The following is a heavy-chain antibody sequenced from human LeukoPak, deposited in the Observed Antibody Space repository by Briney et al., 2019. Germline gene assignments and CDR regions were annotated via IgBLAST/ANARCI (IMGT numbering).Heavy chain of an antibody. V-gene: IGHV1-18*01. D-gene: IGHD2-2*01. Sequence: ASVKVSCKASGYTFTSYGISWVRQAPGQGLEWMGWISAYNGNTNYAQKLQGRVTMTTDTSTSTAYMELRSLRSHDTAVYSCARADGIVVVPAADGYWGQGTLVTVSS. CDR3: ARADGIVVVPAADGY. J-gene: IGHJ4*02. CDR1: GYTFTSYG. CDR2: ISAYNGNT.